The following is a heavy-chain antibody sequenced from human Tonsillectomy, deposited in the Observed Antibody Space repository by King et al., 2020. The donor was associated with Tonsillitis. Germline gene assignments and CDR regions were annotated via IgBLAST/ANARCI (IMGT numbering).Heavy chain of an antibody. CDR1: GVSISNFY. Sequence: LQLQESGPGLVKPSETLSLTCTVSGVSISNFYWSWIRQPAGKGLEWFGRIYTSGSANYNPSLKSRVTMSVDTSKNQFSLRLNSVTAADTAVYYCARLQYYDSSGYPSGYMDVWGKGTTVTVSS. J-gene: IGHJ6*03. CDR2: IYTSGSA. CDR3: ARLQYYDSSGYPSGYMDV. V-gene: IGHV4-4*07. D-gene: IGHD3-22*01.